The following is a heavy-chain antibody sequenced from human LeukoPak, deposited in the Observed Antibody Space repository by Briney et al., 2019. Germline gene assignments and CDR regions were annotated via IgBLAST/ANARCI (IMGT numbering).Heavy chain of an antibody. Sequence: SETLSLTCTVSGGSISSSSYYWCWIRQPPGKGLEWIGSIYYSGSTYYNPSLKSRVTISVDTSKNQFSLKLGSVTAADTAVYYCARHLRRWIQFDYWGQGTLVTVSS. V-gene: IGHV4-39*01. CDR3: ARHLRRWIQFDY. D-gene: IGHD5-24*01. CDR2: IYYSGST. CDR1: GGSISSSSYY. J-gene: IGHJ4*02.